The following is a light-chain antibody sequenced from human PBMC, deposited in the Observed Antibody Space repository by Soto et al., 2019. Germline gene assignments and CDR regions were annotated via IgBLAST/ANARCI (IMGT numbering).Light chain of an antibody. V-gene: IGKV1-27*01. J-gene: IGKJ1*01. CDR1: QGISNY. Sequence: DIQMTQSPSSLSASVGDRVTITCRASQGISNYLAWYQQKPGKVPELLIYGASTLQSGVPSRFSGSGSGTDFALTISSVQPEDVATYFCQNYSSAPRTFRQGTKVEIK. CDR2: GAS. CDR3: QNYSSAPRT.